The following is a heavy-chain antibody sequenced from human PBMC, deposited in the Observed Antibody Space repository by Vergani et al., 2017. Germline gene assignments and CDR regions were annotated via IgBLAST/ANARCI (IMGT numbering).Heavy chain of an antibody. V-gene: IGHV3-74*01. J-gene: IGHJ4*02. CDR3: ARAYCGSTSCYTGGDY. D-gene: IGHD2-2*02. CDR1: GFTFSSYW. CDR2: INSDGSST. Sequence: EVQLVESGGGLVQPGGSLRLSCAASGFTFSSYWMHLVRQAPGKGLVWVSRINSDGSSTSYADSVKGRVTISRDNAKNTLYLQMNSLRAEDTAVYYCARAYCGSTSCYTGGDYWGQGTLVTVSS.